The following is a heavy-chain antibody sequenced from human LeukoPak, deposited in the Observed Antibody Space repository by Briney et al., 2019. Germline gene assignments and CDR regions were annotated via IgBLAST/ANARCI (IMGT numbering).Heavy chain of an antibody. CDR2: IKQDGSEK. CDR3: ASQESPGGYYYYGMDA. J-gene: IGHJ6*02. V-gene: IGHV3-7*01. Sequence: GGSLRLSCAASGFTFSSYWMSWVRQAPGKGLEWVANIKQDGSEKYYVDSVKGRFTISRDNAKNSLYLQMNSLRAEDTAVYYCASQESPGGYYYYGMDAWGQGTTVTVSS. CDR1: GFTFSSYW.